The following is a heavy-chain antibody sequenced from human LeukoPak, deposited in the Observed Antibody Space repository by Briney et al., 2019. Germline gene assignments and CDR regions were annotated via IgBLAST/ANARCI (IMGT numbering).Heavy chain of an antibody. CDR1: GFTFTNYW. D-gene: IGHD2-15*01. Sequence: GGSLRLSCAASGFTFTNYWMHWVRQAPGEGLEWVSVIYSGGSTYYADSVKGRFTISRDNSKNTLYLQMNSLRAEDTAVYYCARAYCSGGSCYSSAEYYFDYWGQGTLVTVSS. CDR3: ARAYCSGGSCYSSAEYYFDY. CDR2: IYSGGST. V-gene: IGHV3-53*01. J-gene: IGHJ4*02.